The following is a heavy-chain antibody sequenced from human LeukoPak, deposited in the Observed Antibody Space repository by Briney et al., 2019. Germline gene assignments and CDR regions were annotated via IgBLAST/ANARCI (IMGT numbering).Heavy chain of an antibody. CDR3: ARPRYVSGWPPDFDY. Sequence: AASVKVSCKASGYTFTSYAMHWVRQAPGQRLEWMGWINAGNGNTKYSQKLQGRVTMTTDTSTSTAYMELRSLRSDDTAVYYCARPRYVSGWPPDFDYWGQGTLVTVSS. J-gene: IGHJ4*02. CDR2: INAGNGNT. CDR1: GYTFTSYA. D-gene: IGHD6-19*01. V-gene: IGHV1-3*01.